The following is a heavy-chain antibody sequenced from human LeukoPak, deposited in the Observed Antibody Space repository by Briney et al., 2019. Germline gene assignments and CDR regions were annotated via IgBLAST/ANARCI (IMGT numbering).Heavy chain of an antibody. D-gene: IGHD6-19*01. J-gene: IGHJ4*02. V-gene: IGHV3-33*01. CDR1: GFTFSSYG. CDR2: IWYDGSNK. Sequence: PGRSLRLSCAASGFTFSSYGMHWVRQAPGKGLEWVAVIWYDGSNKYYADSVKGRFTISRDNSKNTLYLQMNSLRAEDTAVYYCARDQQWLLPYYFDYWGQGTLVTVSS. CDR3: ARDQQWLLPYYFDY.